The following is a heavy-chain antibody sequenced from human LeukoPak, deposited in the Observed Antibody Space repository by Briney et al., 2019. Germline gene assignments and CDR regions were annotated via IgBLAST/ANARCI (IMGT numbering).Heavy chain of an antibody. CDR2: IYYSGST. J-gene: IGHJ6*03. D-gene: IGHD3-9*01. CDR1: GGSVNNYY. CDR3: ARGFDSSQGYYYYMDV. V-gene: IGHV4-59*02. Sequence: SETLSLTCTVSGGSVNNYYWSWIRQPPGKGLEWIGYIYYSGSTNYNPSLKSRVTISVDTSKNQFSLKLSSVTAADTAVYYCARGFDSSQGYYYYMDVWGKGTTVTVSS.